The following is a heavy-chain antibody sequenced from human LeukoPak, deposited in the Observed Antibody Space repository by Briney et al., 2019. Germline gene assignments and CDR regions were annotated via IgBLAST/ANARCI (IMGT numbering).Heavy chain of an antibody. CDR2: IYSSGIT. V-gene: IGHV4-4*07. D-gene: IGHD4-23*01. J-gene: IGHJ4*02. Sequence: SETLSLTCTVSGGSISSYYWSWIRQPAGKTLEWIGRIYSSGITNYNPSLESRVTISVDTPKNQFSLKLSSVTAADTAVYYCAGDPYYGGRLFDLWGQGILVTVSS. CDR1: GGSISSYY. CDR3: AGDPYYGGRLFDL.